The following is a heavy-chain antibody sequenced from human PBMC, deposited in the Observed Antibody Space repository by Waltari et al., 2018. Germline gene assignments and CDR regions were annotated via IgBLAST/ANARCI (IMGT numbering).Heavy chain of an antibody. CDR1: GFTFSDYA. D-gene: IGHD3-3*01. J-gene: IGHJ3*01. Sequence: EVQLVDSGGDLVQPGRSLRLSCKPSGFTFSDYAGSWIRQAPGKGLEWVGLIRAKVYGGTTDYAASVKGRFTISRDDSESIAYLQMNSLKTEDTAVYYCMHRRFGLDGFDVWGQGTMVTVSS. CDR2: IRAKVYGGTT. V-gene: IGHV3-49*03. CDR3: MHRRFGLDGFDV.